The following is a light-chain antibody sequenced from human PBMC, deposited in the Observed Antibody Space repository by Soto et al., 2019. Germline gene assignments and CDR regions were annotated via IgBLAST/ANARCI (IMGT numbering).Light chain of an antibody. Sequence: DIVMTQSPDSLAVSLGERATINCKSSQSVLYSSNNKNYLAWYQQKPGQPPKLLIYWASTRESGVPDRFSGSGSGTDFTLTISSLQAEDVAVYYCQKYYSPPWTFGQGTKLEIK. CDR3: QKYYSPPWT. V-gene: IGKV4-1*01. CDR1: QSVLYSSNNKNY. CDR2: WAS. J-gene: IGKJ2*01.